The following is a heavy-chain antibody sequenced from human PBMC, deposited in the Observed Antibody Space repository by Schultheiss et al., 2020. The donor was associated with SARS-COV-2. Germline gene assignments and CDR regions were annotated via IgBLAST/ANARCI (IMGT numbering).Heavy chain of an antibody. V-gene: IGHV1-2*06. CDR2: INPNSGGT. CDR3: ARGREGGSYDY. Sequence: ASVKVSCKASGYTFTGYYMHWVRQAPGQGLEWMGRINPNSGGTNYAQKFQGRVTMTRDTSTSTVYMELSSLRSEDTAVYYCARGREGGSYDYWGQGTLVTVSS. CDR1: GYTFTGYY. D-gene: IGHD1-26*01. J-gene: IGHJ4*02.